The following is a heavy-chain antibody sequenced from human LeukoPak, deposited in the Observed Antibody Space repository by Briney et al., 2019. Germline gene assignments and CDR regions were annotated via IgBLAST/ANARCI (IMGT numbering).Heavy chain of an antibody. Sequence: GGSLRLSCAASGFTFSSYAMSWVRQAPGKGLEWVSAISGSGGSTYYADSVKGRFTISRDNSKNTLYLQMNSLRAEDTAVYYCAKFRGRAGYYFDYWGQVTLVTVSS. CDR1: GFTFSSYA. V-gene: IGHV3-23*01. CDR2: ISGSGGST. CDR3: AKFRGRAGYYFDY. J-gene: IGHJ4*02. D-gene: IGHD3-9*01.